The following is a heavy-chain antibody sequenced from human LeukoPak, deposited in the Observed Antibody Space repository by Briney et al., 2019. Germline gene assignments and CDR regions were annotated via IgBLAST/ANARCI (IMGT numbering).Heavy chain of an antibody. Sequence: SETLSLTCTASGGSISSYYWSWIRQPPGKGLEWIGYIYYSGSTNYNPSLKSRVTISVDTSKNQFSLKLSSVTAADTAVYYCARHQRDYFDYWGQGTLVTVSS. CDR3: ARHQRDYFDY. J-gene: IGHJ4*02. V-gene: IGHV4-59*08. CDR2: IYYSGST. CDR1: GGSISSYY.